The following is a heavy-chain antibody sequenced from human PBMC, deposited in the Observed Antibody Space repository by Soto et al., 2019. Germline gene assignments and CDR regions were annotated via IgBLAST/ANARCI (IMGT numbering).Heavy chain of an antibody. D-gene: IGHD3-10*01. CDR1: GGSISSYY. J-gene: IGHJ5*02. CDR2: IYYSGST. V-gene: IGHV4-59*08. Sequence: SETLSLTCTVSGGSISSYYWSWIRQPPGKGLEWIGYIYYSGSTNYNPSLKSRVTISVDTSKNQFSLKLSSVTAADTAVYYCASLLWSRGDWFDPWGQGTLVTVSS. CDR3: ASLLWSRGDWFDP.